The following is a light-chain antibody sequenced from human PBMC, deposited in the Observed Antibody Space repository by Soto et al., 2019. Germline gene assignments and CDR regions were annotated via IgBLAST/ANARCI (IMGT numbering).Light chain of an antibody. CDR2: KAS. Sequence: DIQMTQSPSTLSGSVGDRVTITCRASQTISSWLAWYQQKPGKAPKLLIYKASSLQSGVPSTFSGSGSGTDFTLTISSLQPEDFATYFCQQSYSIPINFGQGTRLEI. CDR3: QQSYSIPIN. CDR1: QTISSW. J-gene: IGKJ5*01. V-gene: IGKV1-5*03.